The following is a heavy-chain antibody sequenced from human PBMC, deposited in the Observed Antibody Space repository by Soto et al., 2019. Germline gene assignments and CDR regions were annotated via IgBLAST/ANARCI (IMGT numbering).Heavy chain of an antibody. CDR3: ARTTYYYDSSGYLFDY. CDR1: GFSLSTSGMC. Sequence: SGPTLVNPTQTLTLTCTFSGFSLSTSGMCVSWIRQPPGKALEWLARIDWDDDKYYSTSLKTRLTISKDTSKNQVVLTMTNMDPVDTATFYCARTTYYYDSSGYLFDYWGQGTLVTVSS. D-gene: IGHD3-22*01. CDR2: IDWDDDK. J-gene: IGHJ4*02. V-gene: IGHV2-70*11.